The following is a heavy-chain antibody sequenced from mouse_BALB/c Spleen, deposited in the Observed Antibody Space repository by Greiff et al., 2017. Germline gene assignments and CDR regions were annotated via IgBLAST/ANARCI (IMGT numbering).Heavy chain of an antibody. CDR3: ARRGGNDGYFDV. J-gene: IGHJ1*01. CDR2: IDPFNGGT. D-gene: IGHD2-2*01. Sequence: VQLQQSGPELMKPGASVKISCKASGYSFTSYYMHWVKQSHGKSLEWIGYIDPFNGGTSYNQKFKGKATLTVDKSSSTAYMHLSSLTSEDSAVYYCARRGGNDGYFDVWGAGTTVTVSS. V-gene: IGHV1S135*01. CDR1: GYSFTSYY.